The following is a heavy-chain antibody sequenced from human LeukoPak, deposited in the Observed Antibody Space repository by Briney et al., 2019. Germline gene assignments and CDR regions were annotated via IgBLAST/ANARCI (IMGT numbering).Heavy chain of an antibody. Sequence: PSETLSLTCAVYGGSFSGYYWSWIRQPPGKGLEWIGEINHSGSTNYNPSLKSRVTISVDTSKNQFSLKLSSVTAADTAVYYCARDRLAAAAPDAFDIWGQGTMVTVSS. V-gene: IGHV4-34*01. CDR1: GGSFSGYY. J-gene: IGHJ3*02. D-gene: IGHD6-13*01. CDR3: ARDRLAAAAPDAFDI. CDR2: INHSGST.